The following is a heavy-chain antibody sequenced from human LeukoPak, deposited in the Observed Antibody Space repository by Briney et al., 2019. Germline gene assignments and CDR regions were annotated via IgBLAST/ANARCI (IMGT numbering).Heavy chain of an antibody. CDR2: ISSSSSYI. J-gene: IGHJ4*02. CDR3: ARGGIAAAGSLEDY. CDR1: GFTFDDYG. D-gene: IGHD6-13*01. Sequence: PGGSLRLSCAASGFTFDDYGMSWVRQAPGKGLEWVSSISSSSSYIYYADSVKGRFTISRDNAKTSLYLQMNSLRAEDTAVYYCARGGIAAAGSLEDYWGQGTLVTVSS. V-gene: IGHV3-21*01.